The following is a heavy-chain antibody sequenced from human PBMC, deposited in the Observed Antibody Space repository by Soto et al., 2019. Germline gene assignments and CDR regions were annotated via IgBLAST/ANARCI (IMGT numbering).Heavy chain of an antibody. D-gene: IGHD2-15*01. Sequence: ASVKVSCKASGYTFTSYAMHWVRQAPGQRLEWMGWINAGNGNTKYSQKFQGRVTITRDTSASTAYMELSSLRSDATAVYYGARVWGIVVVVAADSDAFDIWGKGTMVTVSS. CDR2: INAGNGNT. J-gene: IGHJ3*02. CDR1: GYTFTSYA. V-gene: IGHV1-3*01. CDR3: ARVWGIVVVVAADSDAFDI.